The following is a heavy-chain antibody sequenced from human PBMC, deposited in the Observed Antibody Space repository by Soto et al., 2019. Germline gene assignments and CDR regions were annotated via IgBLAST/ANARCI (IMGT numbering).Heavy chain of an antibody. CDR3: VSETHRLVLGY. CDR1: GYTFTSYA. J-gene: IGHJ4*02. V-gene: IGHV1-3*01. CDR2: INAGNGNT. D-gene: IGHD6-19*01. Sequence: ASVKGSCKASGYTFTSYAMHWVRQAPGQRLERMGWINAGNGNTKYSQKFQGRVTITRDTSASTPYMELSSLRSDDTAGKYCVSETHRLVLGYWGQRTLVTVSS.